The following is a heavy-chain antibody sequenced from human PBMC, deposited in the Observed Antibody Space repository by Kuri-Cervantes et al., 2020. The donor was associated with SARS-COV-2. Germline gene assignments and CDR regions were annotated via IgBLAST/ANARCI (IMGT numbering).Heavy chain of an antibody. Sequence: GESLKISCKASGYNFTTYWIDWVRQMPGKGLEWMGIIFPGDSDTTYRPSFQAQVTISADKSYSTAYLQWSSLEASDTAMYYCARTYYYDSSGYYYFDYWGQGTLVTVSS. D-gene: IGHD3-22*01. V-gene: IGHV5-51*01. CDR3: ARTYYYDSSGYYYFDY. CDR1: GYNFTTYW. CDR2: IFPGDSDT. J-gene: IGHJ4*02.